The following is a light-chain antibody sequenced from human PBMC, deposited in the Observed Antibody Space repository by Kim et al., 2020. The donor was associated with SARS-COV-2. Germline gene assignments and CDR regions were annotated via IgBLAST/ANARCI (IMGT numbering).Light chain of an antibody. Sequence: EIVLTQSPATLSVSPGESVTLSCRASQSIGNNLAWYQQKPGQPPRLLVNGASIRATGIPARFSGSGSGTEFTLTISSLQSEDFAVYSCQQYNKWPLTFGGGTKVDIK. CDR2: GAS. V-gene: IGKV3-15*01. J-gene: IGKJ4*01. CDR3: QQYNKWPLT. CDR1: QSIGNN.